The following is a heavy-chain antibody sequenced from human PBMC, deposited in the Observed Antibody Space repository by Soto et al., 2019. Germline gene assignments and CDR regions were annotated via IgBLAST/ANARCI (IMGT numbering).Heavy chain of an antibody. CDR1: GFTVSGNY. V-gene: IGHV3-53*01. Sequence: GSLRLSCAASGFTVSGNYMSWVRQAPGKGLEWVSIIYSGGNTHYADSVKGRFTISRDNSKNTLYLQMSSLRAEDTAVYYCARDYYDSSGYFLNGNWGQGTLVTVSS. J-gene: IGHJ4*02. CDR3: ARDYYDSSGYFLNGN. CDR2: IYSGGNT. D-gene: IGHD3-22*01.